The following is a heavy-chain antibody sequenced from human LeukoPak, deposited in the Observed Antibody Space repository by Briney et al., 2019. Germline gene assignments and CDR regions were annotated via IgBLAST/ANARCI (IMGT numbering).Heavy chain of an antibody. V-gene: IGHV3-23*01. CDR2: ISGSGGST. J-gene: IGHJ4*02. CDR3: AKDGVVPAAPFDY. CDR1: GFTFSSYW. D-gene: IGHD2-2*01. Sequence: PGGSLRLSCAASGFTFSSYWMHWVRQAPGKGLEWVSAISGSGGSTYYADSVKGRFTISRDNSKNTLYLQMNSLRAEDTAVYYCAKDGVVPAAPFDYWGQGTLVTVPS.